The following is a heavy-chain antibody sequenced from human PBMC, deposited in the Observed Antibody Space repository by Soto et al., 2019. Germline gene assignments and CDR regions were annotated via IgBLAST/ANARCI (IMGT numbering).Heavy chain of an antibody. D-gene: IGHD3-10*01. CDR1: GFTFSSYG. Sequence: GSLRLSCAASGFTFSSYGMHWVRQAPGKGLEWVAVIWYDGSNKYYADSVKGRFTISRDNSKNTLYLQMNSLRAEDTAVYYCARVVDYYYYGMDVWGQGTTVTVSS. J-gene: IGHJ6*02. V-gene: IGHV3-33*01. CDR3: ARVVDYYYYGMDV. CDR2: IWYDGSNK.